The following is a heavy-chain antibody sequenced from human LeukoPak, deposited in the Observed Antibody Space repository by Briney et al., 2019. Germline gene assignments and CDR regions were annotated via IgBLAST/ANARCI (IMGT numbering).Heavy chain of an antibody. CDR2: ISAYNGNA. V-gene: IGHV1-18*01. CDR1: GYTFTSYG. Sequence: ASVKVSCKASGYTFTSYGISWVRQAPGQGLGWMGWISAYNGNANYAQTLQGRVTMTTDTSTSTAYMELRSLRSDDTAVYYCARDQDVLIETNWFDPWGQGTLVTVSS. J-gene: IGHJ5*02. CDR3: ARDQDVLIETNWFDP. D-gene: IGHD2-8*01.